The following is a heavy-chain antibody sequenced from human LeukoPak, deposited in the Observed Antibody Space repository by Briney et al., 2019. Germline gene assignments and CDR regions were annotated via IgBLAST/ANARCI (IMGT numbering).Heavy chain of an antibody. J-gene: IGHJ4*02. CDR3: ARKLCSSTSCYKYYFDY. CDR2: INTNSRNP. D-gene: IGHD2-2*02. Sequence: ASVKVSCKASGYTLNKYGINWVRQAPGQGLEWMGWINTNSRNPTYAQGFTGRFVFSLDTSVSTAYLQITSLQAEDTAVYYCARKLCSSTSCYKYYFDYWGQGTLVTVSS. V-gene: IGHV7-4-1*02. CDR1: GYTLNKYG.